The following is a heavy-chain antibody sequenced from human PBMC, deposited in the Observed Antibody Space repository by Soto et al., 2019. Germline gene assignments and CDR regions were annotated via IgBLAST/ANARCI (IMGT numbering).Heavy chain of an antibody. CDR2: ISGSGGST. V-gene: IGHV3-23*01. D-gene: IGHD3-22*01. J-gene: IGHJ3*02. CDR3: ATDTYEYDTIGYYGGAFDI. Sequence: AGWSPILSCVGSGFTFSNAWVNWVRQAPGKGLEWVSAISGSGGSTYYADSVKGRFTISRDNSKNTLYLQMNSLRAEDTAVYYCATDTYEYDTIGYYGGAFDIWGQGMMVT. CDR1: GFTFSNAW.